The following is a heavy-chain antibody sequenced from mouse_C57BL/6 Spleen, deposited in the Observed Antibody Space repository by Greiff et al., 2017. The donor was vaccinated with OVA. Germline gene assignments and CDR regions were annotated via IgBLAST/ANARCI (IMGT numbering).Heavy chain of an antibody. V-gene: IGHV1-53*01. CDR2: INPSNGGT. CDR1: GYTFTSYW. CDR3: AREGLRRRAMDY. J-gene: IGHJ4*01. Sequence: VQLKQPGTELVKPGASEKLSCKASGYTFTSYWMHWVKQRPGQGLEWIGNINPSNGGTNYNEKFKSKATLTVDKSSSTAYMQLSSLTSEDSAVYYCAREGLRRRAMDYWGQGTSVTVSS. D-gene: IGHD2-12*01.